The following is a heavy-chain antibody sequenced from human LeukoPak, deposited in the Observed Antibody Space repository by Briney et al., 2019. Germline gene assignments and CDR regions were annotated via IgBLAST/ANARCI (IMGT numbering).Heavy chain of an antibody. V-gene: IGHV4-39*01. D-gene: IGHD6-19*01. CDR3: ARHSYSSGWYSDY. CDR1: GGSISSSSYY. CDR2: IYYSGST. Sequence: SETLSLTCTVSGGSISSSSYYWGWIRQPPGKGLEWIGSIYYSGSTYHNPSLKSRVTISVDTSKNQFSLKLSSVTAADTAVYYCARHSYSSGWYSDYWGQGTLVTVSS. J-gene: IGHJ4*02.